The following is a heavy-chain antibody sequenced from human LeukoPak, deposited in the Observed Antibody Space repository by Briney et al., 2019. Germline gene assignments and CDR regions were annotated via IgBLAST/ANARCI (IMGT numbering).Heavy chain of an antibody. CDR3: ARVLGYYYDSSGYSGWFDP. CDR2: INPSGGST. CDR1: GYTFTSYY. D-gene: IGHD3-22*01. Sequence: ASVKVSCKASGYTFTSYYMHWVRQAPGQGLEWMGIINPSGGSTSYAQKFQGRVTMTRDTSTSTVYMELSSLRSEDTAVYYCARVLGYYYDSSGYSGWFDPWGQGTLVTVSS. J-gene: IGHJ5*02. V-gene: IGHV1-46*01.